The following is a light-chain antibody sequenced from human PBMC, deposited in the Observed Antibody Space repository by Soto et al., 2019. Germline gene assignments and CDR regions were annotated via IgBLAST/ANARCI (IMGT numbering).Light chain of an antibody. J-gene: IGLJ1*01. Sequence: QSVLTQPASVSGSPGQSIAISCTGTSSDVGGYNYVSWYQQHPGKAPKVIIYDVSNRPSGVSDRFSGSKSGNTASLTISGLQAEDEADYYCSSYGGSSTYVFGTGTKVTVL. CDR3: SSYGGSSTYV. V-gene: IGLV2-14*01. CDR1: SSDVGGYNY. CDR2: DVS.